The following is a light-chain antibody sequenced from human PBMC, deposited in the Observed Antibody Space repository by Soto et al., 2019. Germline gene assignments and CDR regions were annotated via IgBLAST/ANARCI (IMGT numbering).Light chain of an antibody. J-gene: IGKJ1*01. Sequence: DIQMTQFPSSLSASVGDRVTITCRASQGIRNDLAWYQQKPGKAPKRLIYAASSLQSGVPSRFGGSGSGTAFTLAITSLLPEDFATFYCLQHNTCPLTFGKGTKVEIK. CDR2: AAS. CDR3: LQHNTCPLT. V-gene: IGKV1-17*01. CDR1: QGIRND.